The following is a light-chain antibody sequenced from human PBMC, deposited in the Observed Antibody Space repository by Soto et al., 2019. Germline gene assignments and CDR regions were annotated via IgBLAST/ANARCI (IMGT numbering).Light chain of an antibody. CDR1: SSYVGGYNY. J-gene: IGLJ1*01. CDR3: SSYTSFSTYV. Sequence: QSVLTQPASVSWSPGQSITISCTGTSSYVGGYNYVSWYQQHPGKAPKLMIYEVSNRPSGVSNRFSGSKSDNTASLTISGLQAEDEADYYCSSYTSFSTYVFGTGTKVTV. CDR2: EVS. V-gene: IGLV2-14*01.